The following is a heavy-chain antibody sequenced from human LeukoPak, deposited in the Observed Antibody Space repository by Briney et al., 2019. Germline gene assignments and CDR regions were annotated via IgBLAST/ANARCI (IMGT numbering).Heavy chain of an antibody. CDR3: ARNRGGYGGALDY. D-gene: IGHD4-23*01. J-gene: IGHJ4*02. Sequence: PGGSLRLSCAASGFTFSSYSMNWVRQAPGKGLEWVSYISSSGNTIYYADSVKGRFTISRDNAKNSLYLQMNSLRAEDTAVYYCARNRGGYGGALDYWGQGTLVTVSS. V-gene: IGHV3-48*04. CDR1: GFTFSSYS. CDR2: ISSSGNTI.